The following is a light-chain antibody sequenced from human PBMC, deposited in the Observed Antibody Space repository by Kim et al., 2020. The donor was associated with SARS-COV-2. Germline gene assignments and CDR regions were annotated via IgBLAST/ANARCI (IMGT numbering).Light chain of an antibody. V-gene: IGKV3-20*01. J-gene: IGKJ2*01. Sequence: LYPGERVTRACRASQSVRSSYLAWYQQKPGQAPRLLIYGASRRATGIPDRFSGSGSETDFTLTISRLEPEDFAVYYCQQYGSSPYTFGQGTKLEI. CDR3: QQYGSSPYT. CDR2: GAS. CDR1: QSVRSSY.